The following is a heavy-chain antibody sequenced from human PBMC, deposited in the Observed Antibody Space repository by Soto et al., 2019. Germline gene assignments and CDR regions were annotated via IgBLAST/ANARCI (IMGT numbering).Heavy chain of an antibody. CDR1: GDSVSSVGFH. CDR2: IYNGGST. Sequence: KPSETLSLTCTVSGDSVSSVGFHWAWLRRPPGKGLEWIGYIYNGGSTYYRPSLESRMHMSLDATRIHYSLRLTSVTAADTAVYFCARAPVGLDTISYFDYWGKGKLVTVS. CDR3: ARAPVGLDTISYFDY. V-gene: IGHV4-30-4*01. J-gene: IGHJ4*02. D-gene: IGHD3-3*01.